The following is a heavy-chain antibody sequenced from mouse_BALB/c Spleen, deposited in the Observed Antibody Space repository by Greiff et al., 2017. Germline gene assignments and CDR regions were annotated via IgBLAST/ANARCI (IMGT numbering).Heavy chain of an antibody. V-gene: IGHV1S135*01. CDR1: GYSFTSYY. Sequence: VQLKPSGPELMKPGASVKISCKASGYSFTSYYMHWVKQSHGKSLEWIGYIDPFNGGTSSNQNFKGKATLTVDKSSSTAYMHLSSLTSEDSAVYYCARVTAKMGYWGQGTTLTVSS. CDR2: IDPFNGGT. J-gene: IGHJ2*01. CDR3: ARVTAKMGY. D-gene: IGHD1-2*01.